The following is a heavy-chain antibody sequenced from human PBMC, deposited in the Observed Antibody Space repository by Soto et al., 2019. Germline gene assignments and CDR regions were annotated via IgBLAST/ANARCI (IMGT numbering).Heavy chain of an antibody. J-gene: IGHJ6*02. V-gene: IGHV4-34*01. CDR2: INHSGST. CDR3: ARGGVIAVAGYYYYYGMDV. D-gene: IGHD6-19*01. Sequence: SETLSLTCTVYGGSFSGYYWSWIRQPPGKGLEWIGEINHSGSTNYNPSLKSRVTISVDTSKNQFSLKLSSVTAADTAVYYCARGGVIAVAGYYYYYGMDVWGQGTTVTVSS. CDR1: GGSFSGYY.